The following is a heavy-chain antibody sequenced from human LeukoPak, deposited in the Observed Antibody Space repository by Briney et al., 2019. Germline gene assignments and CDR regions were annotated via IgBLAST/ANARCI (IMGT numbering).Heavy chain of an antibody. Sequence: SETLSPTCTVSGGSISSYYWSWIRQPPGKGLEWIGYIYYSGSTNYNPSLKSRVTISVDTSKNQFSLKLSSVTAADTAVYYCARQNSGNSYDYWGQGTLVTVSS. CDR1: GGSISSYY. CDR3: ARQNSGNSYDY. V-gene: IGHV4-59*08. D-gene: IGHD1-26*01. J-gene: IGHJ4*02. CDR2: IYYSGST.